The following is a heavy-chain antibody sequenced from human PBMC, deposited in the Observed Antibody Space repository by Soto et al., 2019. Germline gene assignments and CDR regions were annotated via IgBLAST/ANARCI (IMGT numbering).Heavy chain of an antibody. V-gene: IGHV3-64*01. D-gene: IGHD6-25*01. CDR1: GFTFSNYE. Sequence: EAQLVESGGGLVQPGGSLRLSCAASGFTFSNYEMHWVRQAPGKGLEYVSGISNNGAHTDYAKSVKGRFTISRDNSENTVYLQMGSVRAEDMALYYCARRGYGSGWPNVYMDVWGKGTTVTVSS. CDR3: ARRGYGSGWPNVYMDV. J-gene: IGHJ6*03. CDR2: ISNNGAHT.